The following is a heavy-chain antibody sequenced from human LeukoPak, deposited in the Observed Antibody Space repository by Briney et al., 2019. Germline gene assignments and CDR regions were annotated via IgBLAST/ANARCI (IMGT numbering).Heavy chain of an antibody. CDR2: INHSGST. V-gene: IGHV4-34*01. Sequence: SETLSLTCAVYGGSFSGYYWSWIRQPPRKGLEWIGEINHSGSTNYNPSLKSRVTISVDTSKNQFSLKLSSVTAADTAVYYCARVVRSGYVGGFDYWGQGTLVTVSS. J-gene: IGHJ4*02. CDR3: ARVVRSGYVGGFDY. D-gene: IGHD5-12*01. CDR1: GGSFSGYY.